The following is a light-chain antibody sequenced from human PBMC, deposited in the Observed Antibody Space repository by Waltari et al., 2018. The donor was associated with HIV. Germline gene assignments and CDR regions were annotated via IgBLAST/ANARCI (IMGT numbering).Light chain of an antibody. CDR1: TSNIGADYD. J-gene: IGLJ3*02. CDR3: QSYDSSLSASV. Sequence: QSVLTPPPSVSGAPGQRVNVSCTGTTSNIGADYDIHWYQQVPGTAPKVVIYDNNNRPSGVPDRFSGSKSGASASLIIAGLQAEDEANYFCQSYDSSLSASVFGGGTKLTVL. V-gene: IGLV1-40*01. CDR2: DNN.